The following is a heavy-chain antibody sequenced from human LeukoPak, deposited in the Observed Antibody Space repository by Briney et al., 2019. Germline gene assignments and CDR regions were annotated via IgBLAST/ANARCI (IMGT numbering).Heavy chain of an antibody. CDR3: AKEAQGCSITSCYFDS. CDR1: GFTFCSYA. J-gene: IGHJ4*02. CDR2: ISGSGGNT. Sequence: GGALRLSCAASGFTFCSYAMSWVRQAPGEGLGGGSAISGSGGNTYYADSVKGRFTISRDNSKNTLFLQMNSLRAEDTAVYYCAKEAQGCSITSCYFDSWGQGTLVTVSS. D-gene: IGHD2-2*01. V-gene: IGHV3-23*01.